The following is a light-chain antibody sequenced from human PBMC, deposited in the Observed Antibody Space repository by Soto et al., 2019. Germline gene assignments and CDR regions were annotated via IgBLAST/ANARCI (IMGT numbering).Light chain of an antibody. V-gene: IGLV7-46*01. CDR3: LLSYSGASYV. CDR2: DTS. J-gene: IGLJ1*01. Sequence: QAVVTQEPSLTVSPGGTVTLTCGSSTGAVTSGHYPYWFQQKPGQAPRTLIYDTSSKHSWTPARFSGSLIGGKAALTLSGAQPEDEADYYCLLSYSGASYVFGTETKVTVL. CDR1: TGAVTSGHY.